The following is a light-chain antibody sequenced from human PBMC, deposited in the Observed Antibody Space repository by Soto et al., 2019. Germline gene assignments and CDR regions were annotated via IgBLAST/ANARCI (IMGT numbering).Light chain of an antibody. Sequence: SYELTQPPSVSVSPGQTARITCSGDALPSQYAYWFQQKPGQAPVLVMSKDTERPSAIPERFSGSSSGTTVTLTISAVQAADEADYYCQSADRSASYVVFGGGTQLTVL. V-gene: IGLV3-25*03. CDR1: ALPSQY. CDR2: KDT. J-gene: IGLJ2*01. CDR3: QSADRSASYVV.